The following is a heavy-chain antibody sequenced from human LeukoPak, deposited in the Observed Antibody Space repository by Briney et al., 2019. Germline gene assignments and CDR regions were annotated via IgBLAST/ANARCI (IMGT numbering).Heavy chain of an antibody. Sequence: SETLSLTCTVSGGSISSSNYYWGWIRQPPGKGLEWIGSIYHSGSTYYNPSLKSRVTISVDTSKNQFSLKLSSVTAADTAVYYCARVGQWLASAQYFQHWGQGTLVTVSS. V-gene: IGHV4-39*07. D-gene: IGHD6-19*01. J-gene: IGHJ1*01. CDR1: GGSISSSNYY. CDR2: IYHSGST. CDR3: ARVGQWLASAQYFQH.